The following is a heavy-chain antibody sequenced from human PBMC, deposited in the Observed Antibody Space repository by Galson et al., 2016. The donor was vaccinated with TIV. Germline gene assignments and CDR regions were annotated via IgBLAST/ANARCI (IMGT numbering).Heavy chain of an antibody. CDR3: ARVEFLEWLQLDS. V-gene: IGHV3-21*01. D-gene: IGHD3-3*01. Sequence: SLRLSCAASGFIFSAYTMNWVRQAPGKGLEWVSSINPISNYIYYADSVRGRFTNSRDNTKNSVYLQMNSLRDEDTAFYYCARVEFLEWLQLDSWGQGTLVTVSS. CDR2: INPISNYI. CDR1: GFIFSAYT. J-gene: IGHJ4*02.